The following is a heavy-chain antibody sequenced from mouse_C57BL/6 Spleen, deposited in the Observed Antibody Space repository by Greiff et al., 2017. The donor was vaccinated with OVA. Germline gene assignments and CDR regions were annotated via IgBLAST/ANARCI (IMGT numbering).Heavy chain of an antibody. V-gene: IGHV1-82*01. CDR2: IYPGDGDT. CDR1: GYAFSSSW. Sequence: QVQLQESGPELVKPGASVKISCKASGYAFSSSWMNWVKQRPGKGLEWIGRIYPGDGDTNYNGKFKGKATLTADKSSSTAYMQLSSLTSEDSAVCFSARGGYAMDYWGQGTSVTVSS. J-gene: IGHJ4*01. CDR3: ARGGYAMDY.